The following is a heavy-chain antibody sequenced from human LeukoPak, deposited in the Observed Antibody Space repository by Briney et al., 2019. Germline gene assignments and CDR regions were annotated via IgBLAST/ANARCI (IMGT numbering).Heavy chain of an antibody. Sequence: ASVKVSCKASGYTFTSYYMHWVRQAPGQGLEWMGGFDPEDGETIYAQKFQGRVTMTEDTSTDTAYMELSSLRSEDTAVYYCARVPEPTGVWMGGSMAFDIWGQGTMVTVSS. CDR3: ARVPEPTGVWMGGSMAFDI. D-gene: IGHD1-14*01. J-gene: IGHJ3*02. V-gene: IGHV1-24*01. CDR2: FDPEDGET. CDR1: GYTFTSYY.